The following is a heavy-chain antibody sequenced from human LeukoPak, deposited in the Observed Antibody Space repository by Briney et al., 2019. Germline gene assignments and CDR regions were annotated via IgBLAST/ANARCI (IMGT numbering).Heavy chain of an antibody. Sequence: PGGSLRLSCAAYGFTFSSNGMHWVRQGPGKGLEWVAVISYDGRNKYYADSVRGRFTISRDNSKNTLYLQMNSLRAEDTAVYYCARSHYTLPYYFDYWGQGTLVTVSS. CDR1: GFTFSSNG. V-gene: IGHV3-30*04. J-gene: IGHJ4*02. CDR2: ISYDGRNK. CDR3: ARSHYTLPYYFDY. D-gene: IGHD1-26*01.